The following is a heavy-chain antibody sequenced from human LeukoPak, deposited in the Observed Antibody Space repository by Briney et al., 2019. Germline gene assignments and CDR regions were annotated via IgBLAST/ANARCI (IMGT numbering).Heavy chain of an antibody. D-gene: IGHD3-22*01. CDR2: IIASSGST. J-gene: IGHJ4*02. V-gene: IGHV3-23*01. CDR1: GFSFNNYA. Sequence: GGSLRLSCTASGFSFNNYAMTWVRQAPGKGLEWVSIIIASSGSTFYADSVKGRFTISRDNSKNTLYLQMNSLRAEDTALYYCARDADISNHYSYFDYWGQGALVTVSS. CDR3: ARDADISNHYSYFDY.